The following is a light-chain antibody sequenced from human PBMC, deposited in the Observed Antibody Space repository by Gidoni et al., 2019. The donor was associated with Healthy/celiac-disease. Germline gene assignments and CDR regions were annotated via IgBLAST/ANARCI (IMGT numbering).Light chain of an antibody. CDR3: QAWDRSVV. J-gene: IGLJ2*01. Sequence: SYELTQPPSVSVSPGQTASITCSGDKLGDKYACWYQQKPGQSPVLVIYQDSKRPSGIPERFSGSNSGNTATLTISGIQAMDEADYYCQAWDRSVVFGGGTKLTVL. CDR2: QDS. V-gene: IGLV3-1*01. CDR1: KLGDKY.